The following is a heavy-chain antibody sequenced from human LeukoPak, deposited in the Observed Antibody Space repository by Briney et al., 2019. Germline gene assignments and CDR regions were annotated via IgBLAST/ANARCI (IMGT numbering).Heavy chain of an antibody. Sequence: GGSLRLSCAASGFTFSSYSMNWVRQAPGKGLEWISYVTSSSSTIYYADSVKGRFTISRDNAKNSLYLQMNSLRAEDTAVYYCAELGITMIGGVWGKGTTVTIS. CDR3: AELGITMIGGV. V-gene: IGHV3-48*04. D-gene: IGHD3-10*02. CDR1: GFTFSSYS. J-gene: IGHJ6*03. CDR2: VTSSSSTI.